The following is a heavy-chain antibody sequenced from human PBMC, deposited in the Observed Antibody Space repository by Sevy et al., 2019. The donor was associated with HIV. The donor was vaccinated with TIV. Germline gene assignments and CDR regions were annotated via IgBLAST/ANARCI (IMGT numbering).Heavy chain of an antibody. CDR2: IYSGGST. D-gene: IGHD3-10*02. Sequence: GGSLRLSCAASGFTVSSNYMSWVRQAPGNGLEWVSVIYSGGSTYYADSVKGRFTISRDNSKNTLYLQMNSLRAEDTAVYYCARVLFGGWGRLRHFDYLGQRTMVTVSS. J-gene: IGHJ4*02. CDR3: ARVLFGGWGRLRHFDY. CDR1: GFTVSSNY. V-gene: IGHV3-53*01.